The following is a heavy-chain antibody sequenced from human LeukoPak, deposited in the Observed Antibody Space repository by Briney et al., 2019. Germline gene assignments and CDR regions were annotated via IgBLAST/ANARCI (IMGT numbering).Heavy chain of an antibody. J-gene: IGHJ4*02. D-gene: IGHD2-15*01. V-gene: IGHV3-21*01. CDR1: GFNLDDYG. CDR3: ASQPSIVVVVAATGY. CDR2: ISSSSSYI. Sequence: GGSLRLSCAASGFNLDDYGMNWVRQAPGKGLEWVSSISSSSSYIYYADSVKGRFTISRDNAKNSLYLQMNSLRAEDTAVYYCASQPSIVVVVAATGYWGQGTLVTVSS.